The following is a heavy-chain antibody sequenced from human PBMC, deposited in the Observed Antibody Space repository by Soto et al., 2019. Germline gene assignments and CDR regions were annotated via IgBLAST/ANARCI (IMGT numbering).Heavy chain of an antibody. D-gene: IGHD3-22*01. Sequence: QITLKESGPTLVKPTQTLTLTCTLSGLSLSTSGVGVGWIRQPPGKALEWLALIYWDDDKRYNPSLKSRLTVTMDTSKNQVVLTMTNMDPVDTATYYCADRGYDSRGYRYFQHWGQGTLVTVSS. J-gene: IGHJ1*01. V-gene: IGHV2-5*02. CDR1: GLSLSTSGVG. CDR3: ADRGYDSRGYRYFQH. CDR2: IYWDDDK.